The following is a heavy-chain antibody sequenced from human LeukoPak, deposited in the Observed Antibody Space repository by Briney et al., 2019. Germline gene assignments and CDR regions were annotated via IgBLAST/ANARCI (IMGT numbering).Heavy chain of an antibody. D-gene: IGHD3-22*01. CDR2: IYHSGST. CDR3: ARMYVPFYDTSGYYLDY. Sequence: SETLSLTCAVSAYSISSGFYWGWIRQPPGKGLEWIGTIYHSGSTYYNPSLKSRVTISVDTSKNQFSLKLSSVTAADTAVYYCARMYVPFYDTSGYYLDYWGQGTLVTVSS. V-gene: IGHV4-38-2*01. CDR1: AYSISSGFY. J-gene: IGHJ4*02.